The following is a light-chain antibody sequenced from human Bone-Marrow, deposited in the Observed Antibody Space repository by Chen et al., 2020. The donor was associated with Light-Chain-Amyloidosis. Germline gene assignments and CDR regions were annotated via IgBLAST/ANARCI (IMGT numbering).Light chain of an antibody. V-gene: IGLV2-14*01. Sequence: QSALTQPASVSGSPGQSITISCTGTSSDVGGDNHVSWYQQHPDKAPILMIYEVTNRPSWVPDRSSGSKSDNTASLTISGLQTEDEADYFCSTYTITNTLVFGSGTRVTVL. CDR2: EVT. J-gene: IGLJ1*01. CDR3: STYTITNTLV. CDR1: SSDVGGDNH.